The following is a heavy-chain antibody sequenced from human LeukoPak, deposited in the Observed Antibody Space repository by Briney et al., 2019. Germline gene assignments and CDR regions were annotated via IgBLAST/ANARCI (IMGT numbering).Heavy chain of an antibody. V-gene: IGHV4-39*01. D-gene: IGHD5-18*01. Sequence: SETLSLTCTVSGGSISSSSYYWGWIRQPPGKGLEWIGSIYYSGSTYYNPSLKSRVTISVDTSKNQFSLKLSSVTAADTAVYYCARHHQTVMGTFDYWGQGTLVTVSS. CDR1: GGSISSSSYY. CDR2: IYYSGST. CDR3: ARHHQTVMGTFDY. J-gene: IGHJ4*02.